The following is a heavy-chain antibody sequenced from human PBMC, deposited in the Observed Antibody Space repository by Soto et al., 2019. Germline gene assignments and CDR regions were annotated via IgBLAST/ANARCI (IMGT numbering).Heavy chain of an antibody. CDR2: IYYNGGT. CDR3: ARGYRAAAGTSWFDP. Sequence: QVQLQESGPGLVKPSETLSLTCTVSGGSISSYYWSWIRQPPGKGLEWIGYIYYNGGTKYNPSLTSRITISVDTSKNHSSLKLSSVTAADTAVYYCARGYRAAAGTSWFDPWGQGTLVTVSS. V-gene: IGHV4-59*08. D-gene: IGHD6-13*01. CDR1: GGSISSYY. J-gene: IGHJ5*02.